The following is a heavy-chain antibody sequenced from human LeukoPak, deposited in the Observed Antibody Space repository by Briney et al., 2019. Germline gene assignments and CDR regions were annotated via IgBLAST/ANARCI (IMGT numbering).Heavy chain of an antibody. CDR1: GFTFSNAW. D-gene: IGHD5-12*01. J-gene: IGHJ4*02. CDR2: IKSKTDGGTT. CDR3: TTDPTSGYDYDY. V-gene: IGHV3-15*01. Sequence: GGSLRLSCAASGFTFSNAWMSWVRQAPGKGLEWVGRIKSKTDGGTTDYAAPVKGRFTISRDDSKNTLYLQMNSLKTEDTAVYYCTTDPTSGYDYDYWGQGTLVTVSS.